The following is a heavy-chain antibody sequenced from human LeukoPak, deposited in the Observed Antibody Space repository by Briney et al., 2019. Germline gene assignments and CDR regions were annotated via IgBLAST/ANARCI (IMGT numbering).Heavy chain of an antibody. V-gene: IGHV1-69*04. Sequence: SVKVSCKASGYTFTSYYMHWVRQAPGQGLEWMGRIIPILGIANYAQKFQGRVTITADKSTSTAYMELSSLKSEDTAVYYCARVPGYSYGGTPGGYWGQGTLVTVSS. CDR1: GYTFTSYY. J-gene: IGHJ4*02. D-gene: IGHD5-18*01. CDR2: IIPILGIA. CDR3: ARVPGYSYGGTPGGY.